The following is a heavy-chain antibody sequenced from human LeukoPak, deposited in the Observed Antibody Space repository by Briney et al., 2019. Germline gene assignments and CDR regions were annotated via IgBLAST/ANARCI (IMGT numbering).Heavy chain of an antibody. Sequence: GASVKVSCKASGYTFTGYYMRWVRQMPGKGLEWMGIIYPGDADTRYSTSFQGQVTISADKSINTAYLQWSSLKASDTAMYYCARKYSSGWPNWGQGTLVTVSS. D-gene: IGHD6-19*01. CDR1: GYTFTGYY. J-gene: IGHJ4*02. CDR3: ARKYSSGWPN. V-gene: IGHV5-51*03. CDR2: IYPGDADT.